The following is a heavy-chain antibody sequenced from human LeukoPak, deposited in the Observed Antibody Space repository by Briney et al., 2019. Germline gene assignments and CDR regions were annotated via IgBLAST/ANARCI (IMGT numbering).Heavy chain of an antibody. CDR3: AKTTAGYSSGRYPGWPIDY. CDR1: GFTFNSYA. J-gene: IGHJ4*02. Sequence: PGGSLRLSCAASGFTFNSYAIYWVRQAPGKGLEWVSGISGSGGSTYHADSVKGRFSISRDNSRNTVFLQMHSLRAEDTALYYCAKTTAGYSSGRYPGWPIDYWGQGTLVTVPS. D-gene: IGHD6-19*01. CDR2: ISGSGGST. V-gene: IGHV3-23*01.